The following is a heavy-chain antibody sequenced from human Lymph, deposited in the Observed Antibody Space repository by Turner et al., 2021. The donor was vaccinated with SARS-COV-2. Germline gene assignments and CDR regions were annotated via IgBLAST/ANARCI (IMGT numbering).Heavy chain of an antibody. CDR1: GFTFSSYA. Sequence: EVQLLESGGGLVQPGRSLRLSCSASGFTFSSYAMSWVRQAPGKGLEWVSSISVSGGSTYYADSVKGRFTISRDNSKNTLYLQMNSLRVEDTAVYYCAKGVRGVIIPEAFDIWGQGTMVTISS. J-gene: IGHJ3*02. V-gene: IGHV3-23*01. D-gene: IGHD3-10*01. CDR2: ISVSGGST. CDR3: AKGVRGVIIPEAFDI.